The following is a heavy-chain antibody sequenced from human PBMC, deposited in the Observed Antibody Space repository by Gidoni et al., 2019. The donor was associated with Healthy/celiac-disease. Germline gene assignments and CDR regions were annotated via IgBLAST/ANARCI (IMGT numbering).Heavy chain of an antibody. D-gene: IGHD2-2*01. CDR3: AKDIPYCSSTSCYLSYYYYGMDV. CDR1: GFTFSSYA. CDR2: ISGSGGST. Sequence: EVQLLESGGGLVQPGGSLRLSCAASGFTFSSYAMSWVRQAPGKGLEWVSAISGSGGSTYYADSVKGRFTISRDNSKNTLYLQMNSLRAEDTAVYYCAKDIPYCSSTSCYLSYYYYGMDVWGQGTTVTVSS. J-gene: IGHJ6*02. V-gene: IGHV3-23*01.